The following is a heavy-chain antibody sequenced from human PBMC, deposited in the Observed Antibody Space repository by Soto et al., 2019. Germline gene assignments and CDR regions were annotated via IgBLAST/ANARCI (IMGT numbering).Heavy chain of an antibody. V-gene: IGHV4-34*01. CDR2: INYSGST. Sequence: SETLSLTCAVYGGSFSGYYWSWIRQPPGKGLEWIGEINYSGSTNYNPSLKSRFTISVDTSKNQFSLMLSSVTAADTAVYYFARGYYDILTGRRAYYYYYYGMDVWGQGTTVTVSS. J-gene: IGHJ6*02. CDR1: GGSFSGYY. D-gene: IGHD3-9*01. CDR3: ARGYYDILTGRRAYYYYYYGMDV.